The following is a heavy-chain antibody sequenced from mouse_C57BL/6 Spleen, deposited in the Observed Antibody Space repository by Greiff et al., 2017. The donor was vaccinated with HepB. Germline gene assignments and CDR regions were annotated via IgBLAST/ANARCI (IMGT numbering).Heavy chain of an antibody. CDR3: ARPYYDGYYGYFDV. Sequence: EVKLMEPGGDLVKPGGSLKLSCAASGFTFSSYGMSWVRQTPDKRLEWVATISSGGSYTYYPDSVKGRFTISRDNAKNTLYLQMSSLKSEDTAMYYCARPYYDGYYGYFDVWGTGTTVTVSS. CDR1: GFTFSSYG. D-gene: IGHD2-3*01. J-gene: IGHJ1*03. CDR2: ISSGGSYT. V-gene: IGHV5-6*01.